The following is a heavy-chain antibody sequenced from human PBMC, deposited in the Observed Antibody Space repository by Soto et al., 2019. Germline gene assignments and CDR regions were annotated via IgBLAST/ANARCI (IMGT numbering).Heavy chain of an antibody. V-gene: IGHV3-21*01. CDR1: GFTFSSYS. J-gene: IGHJ3*02. Sequence: NPGGSLRLSCAASGFTFSSYSMNWVRQAPGKGLEWVSSISSSSSYIYYADSVKGRFTISRDNAKNSLYLQMNSLRAEDTAVYYCARYPCSGGSCYSWVSLSAFDIWGQGTMVTVSS. D-gene: IGHD2-15*01. CDR2: ISSSSSYI. CDR3: ARYPCSGGSCYSWVSLSAFDI.